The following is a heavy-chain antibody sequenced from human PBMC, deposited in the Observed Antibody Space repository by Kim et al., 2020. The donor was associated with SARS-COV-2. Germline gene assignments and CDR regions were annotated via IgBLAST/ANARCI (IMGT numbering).Heavy chain of an antibody. V-gene: IGHV4-31*03. CDR2: IYYSGST. J-gene: IGHJ5*02. CDR3: AGEGTYSGSYGDFGFDP. Sequence: SETLSLTCTVSGGSISSGGYYWSWIRQHPGKGLEWIGYIYYSGSTYYNPSLKSRVTISVDTSKNQFSLKLSSVTAADTAVYYCAGEGTYSGSYGDFGFDPWGQGTLVTVSS. CDR1: GGSISSGGYY. D-gene: IGHD1-26*01.